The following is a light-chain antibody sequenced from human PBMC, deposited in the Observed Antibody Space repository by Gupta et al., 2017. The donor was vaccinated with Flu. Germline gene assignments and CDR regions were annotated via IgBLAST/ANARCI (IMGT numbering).Light chain of an antibody. Sequence: SSTISSTGTGSDVGSYNLVSCYQQHPGKPPILMFYEVTRRPAGVSSRFAASKAGTTASLTXSXLQAEDXAYYYYCSYASSSTVVFGGGTKLTVL. V-gene: IGLV2-23*02. J-gene: IGLJ2*01. CDR3: CSYASSSTVV. CDR2: EVT. CDR1: GSDVGSYNL.